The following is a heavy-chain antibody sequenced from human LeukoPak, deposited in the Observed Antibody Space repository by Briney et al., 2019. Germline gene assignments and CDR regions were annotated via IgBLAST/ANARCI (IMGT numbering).Heavy chain of an antibody. V-gene: IGHV3-30-3*01. J-gene: IGHJ4*02. Sequence: PGGSLRLSCAASGFTFSSYAMHWVRQAPGKGLEWVAVISYDGSNKYYTDSVKGRFTISRDNSKNTLYLQMNSLRAEDTAVYYCARGDGATLDYWGQGTLVTVSS. D-gene: IGHD1-26*01. CDR1: GFTFSSYA. CDR2: ISYDGSNK. CDR3: ARGDGATLDY.